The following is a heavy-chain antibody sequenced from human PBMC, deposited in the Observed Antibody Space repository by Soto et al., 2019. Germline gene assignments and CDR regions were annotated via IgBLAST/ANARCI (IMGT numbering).Heavy chain of an antibody. V-gene: IGHV4-59*11. CDR3: ARDLRSRGWFDP. CDR2: TYFRGSG. CDR1: GVSITSHY. Sequence: VQLQESGPGLVKPSETLSLTCDVSGVSITSHYWNWIRQSPGLGLEWMGSTYFRGSGNYNPSLNSRDTISHYTSKNQLSPTLGAVCAADSAVYYCARDLRSRGWFDPWGQETLVTVTS. J-gene: IGHJ5*02.